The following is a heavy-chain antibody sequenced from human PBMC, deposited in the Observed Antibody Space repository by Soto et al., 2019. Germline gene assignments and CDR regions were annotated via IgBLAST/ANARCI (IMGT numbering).Heavy chain of an antibody. D-gene: IGHD6-19*01. V-gene: IGHV4-39*01. CDR2: IDYSGST. J-gene: IGHJ4*02. CDR3: ARHMFITGHSSGWYYFDY. CDR1: GGSISSSSYY. Sequence: PSETLSLTCTVSGGSISSSSYYWGWIRQPPGKGLEWIGSIDYSGSTYYNPSLKSRVTISVDTSKNQFYLKLSSVTAADTAVYYCARHMFITGHSSGWYYFDYWGQGTLVTVSS.